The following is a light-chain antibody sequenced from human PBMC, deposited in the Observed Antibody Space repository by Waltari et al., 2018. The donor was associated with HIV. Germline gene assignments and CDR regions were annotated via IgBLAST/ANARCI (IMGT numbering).Light chain of an antibody. V-gene: IGLV2-14*01. CDR2: EVS. CDR1: SSDVGGYNY. CDR3: SSYTSTSTGV. J-gene: IGLJ1*01. Sequence: QSALTQPASVSGSPGQSITISCTGTSSDVGGYNYVSWYQQHPVKAPKFMIYEVSTRPSGVSKRFSGSKSGNTASLTISGLQAEDEADYYCSSYTSTSTGVFGTGTKVTVL.